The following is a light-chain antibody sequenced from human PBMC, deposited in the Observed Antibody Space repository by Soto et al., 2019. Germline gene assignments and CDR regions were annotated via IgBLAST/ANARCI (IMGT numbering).Light chain of an antibody. Sequence: ESVLTQSPGTLSLSPGERATLSCRASQSVNGNYLTWYQQKPGQAPRLLIYGASSRATGIPDRFSGSGSGTDFTLPISRLEPEDFAVYYCQQYGNSFRYTFGQGTKLEIK. J-gene: IGKJ2*01. CDR2: GAS. CDR3: QQYGNSFRYT. CDR1: QSVNGNY. V-gene: IGKV3-20*01.